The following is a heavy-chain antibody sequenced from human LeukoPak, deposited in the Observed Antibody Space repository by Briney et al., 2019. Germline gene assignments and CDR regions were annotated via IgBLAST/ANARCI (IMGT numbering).Heavy chain of an antibody. J-gene: IGHJ4*02. V-gene: IGHV3-7*01. CDR3: AGTPPGLLRFGEDDY. CDR2: IKQDGSEK. Sequence: GGSLRLSCAASGFTFSSYWMSWVRQAPGKGLEWVANIKQDGSEKYYVDSVKGRFTISRDNAKNSLYLQMNSLRAEDTAVYYCAGTPPGLLRFGEDDYWGQGTLVTVSS. CDR1: GFTFSSYW. D-gene: IGHD3-10*01.